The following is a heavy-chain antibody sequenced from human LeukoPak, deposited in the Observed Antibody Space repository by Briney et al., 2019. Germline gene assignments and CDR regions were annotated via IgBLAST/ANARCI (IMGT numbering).Heavy chain of an antibody. J-gene: IGHJ4*02. CDR3: AGREYYYDSSGYYPFDY. D-gene: IGHD3-22*01. CDR2: IIPIFGTA. Sequence: SVKVSCKASGGTFSSYAISWVRQAPGQGLEWMGGIIPIFGTANYAQKFQGRVTITADESTSTAYMELSSLRSEDTAVYYCAGREYYYDSSGYYPFDYWGQGTLVTVSS. CDR1: GGTFSSYA. V-gene: IGHV1-69*13.